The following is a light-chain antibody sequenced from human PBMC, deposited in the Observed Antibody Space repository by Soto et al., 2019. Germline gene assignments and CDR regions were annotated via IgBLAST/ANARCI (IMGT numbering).Light chain of an antibody. CDR1: SSDVGGFNY. V-gene: IGLV2-14*01. J-gene: IGLJ1*01. CDR2: DVY. CDR3: SSYTTSSTLLYV. Sequence: QSALTQPASVSGSPGQSITISCTGTSSDVGGFNYVSWYQQHPGKAPKLLIFDVYSRPSGISNRFSGSKSGNTASLTISGLQAEDEADYYCSSYTTSSTLLYVFGTGTKVTVL.